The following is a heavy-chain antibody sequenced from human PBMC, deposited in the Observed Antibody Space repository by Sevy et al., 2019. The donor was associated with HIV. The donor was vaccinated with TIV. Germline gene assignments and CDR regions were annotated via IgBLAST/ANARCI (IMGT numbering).Heavy chain of an antibody. CDR1: GFTFSSYS. Sequence: GGSLRLSCAASGFTFSSYSMHWVRQAPGKGLEWVSSISSSSTYIYYADSVKGRFTISRDNAKNSLYLQMDSLRAEDTAGYYCGRGPDYYGRSDYYYQWGQGTLVTGSS. D-gene: IGHD3-22*01. CDR3: GRGPDYYGRSDYYYQ. CDR2: ISSSSTYI. V-gene: IGHV3-21*01. J-gene: IGHJ4*02.